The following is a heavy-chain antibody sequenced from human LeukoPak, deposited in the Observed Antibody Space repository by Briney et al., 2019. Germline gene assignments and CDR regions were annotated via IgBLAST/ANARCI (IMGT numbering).Heavy chain of an antibody. D-gene: IGHD1-26*01. CDR3: ARDPPLQSYFDGMDAFDI. J-gene: IGHJ3*02. V-gene: IGHV4-38-2*02. CDR2: IYHSGST. CDR1: GYSISSGYY. Sequence: SETLSLTCTVSGYSISSGYYWGWIRQPPGKGLEWIGSIYHSGSTYYNPSLKSRVTISVDTSKNQFSLKLSSVTAADTAVYYCARDPPLQSYFDGMDAFDIWGQGTMVTVSS.